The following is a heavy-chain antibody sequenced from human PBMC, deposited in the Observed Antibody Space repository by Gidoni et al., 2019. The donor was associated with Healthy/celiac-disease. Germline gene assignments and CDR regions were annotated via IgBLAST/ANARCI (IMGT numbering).Heavy chain of an antibody. V-gene: IGHV3-66*01. CDR1: GFPVSSNY. D-gene: IGHD6-13*01. J-gene: IGHJ6*02. Sequence: EVQLVESGGGLVQPGGSLRLSCAASGFPVSSNYMSWVRQAPGKGLEWVSVIYSGGSTYYADSVKGRFTISRDNSKNTLYLQMNSLRAEDTAVYYCATPWAAAVLSYYYGMDVWGQGTTVTVSS. CDR2: IYSGGST. CDR3: ATPWAAAVLSYYYGMDV.